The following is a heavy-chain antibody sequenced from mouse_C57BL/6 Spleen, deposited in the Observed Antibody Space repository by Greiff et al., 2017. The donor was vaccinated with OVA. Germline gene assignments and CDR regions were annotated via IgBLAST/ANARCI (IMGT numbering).Heavy chain of an antibody. CDR2: IHPNSGST. CDR3: ARELIYYAMDD. Sequence: VQLQQPGAELVKPGASVKLSCKASGYTFTSYWMHWVKQRPGQGLEWIGMIHPNSGSTNYNEKFKSKATLTVDKSSSTAYMQLSSLTSEDSAVYYCARELIYYAMDDWGQGTSVTVSS. V-gene: IGHV1-64*01. J-gene: IGHJ4*01. D-gene: IGHD1-3*01. CDR1: GYTFTSYW.